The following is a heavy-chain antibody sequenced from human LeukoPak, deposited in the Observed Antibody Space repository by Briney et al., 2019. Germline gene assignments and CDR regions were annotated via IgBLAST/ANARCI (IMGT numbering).Heavy chain of an antibody. J-gene: IGHJ4*02. V-gene: IGHV3-30*02. D-gene: IGHD3-10*01. CDR2: IRYDGSNK. CDR1: GFTFSFYG. Sequence: GGSLRLSCAASGFTFSFYGMHWVRQAPGKGLEWVAFIRYDGSNKYYADSVKGRFTISSDNSKNTLYLQMNSLRAEDTAVYYCARDRYFGSGSLYTDYWGQGTLVTVSS. CDR3: ARDRYFGSGSLYTDY.